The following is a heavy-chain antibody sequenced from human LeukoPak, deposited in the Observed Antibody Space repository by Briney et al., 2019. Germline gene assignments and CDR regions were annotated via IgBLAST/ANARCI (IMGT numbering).Heavy chain of an antibody. J-gene: IGHJ1*01. D-gene: IGHD3-22*01. V-gene: IGHV4-59*01. CDR1: GGSITSYY. CDR3: AQSSGYSSIYFQH. Sequence: SETLSLTCTVPGGSITSYYWSWIRQPPGKGLEWIGYIYYLGSTDYNPSLKSRVTISVDTSKNQFSLKLSSVTAADTAVYYCAQSSGYSSIYFQHWGQGTLVTVSS. CDR2: IYYLGST.